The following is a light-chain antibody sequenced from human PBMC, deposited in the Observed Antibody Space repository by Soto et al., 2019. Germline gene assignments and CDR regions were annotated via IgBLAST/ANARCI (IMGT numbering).Light chain of an antibody. CDR3: QSYDSSLSGYVV. V-gene: IGLV1-40*01. J-gene: IGLJ2*01. CDR1: SSNIGAGYD. Sequence: QLVLTQPPSVSGAPGQRVTISCTGSSSNIGAGYDVHWYQQLPGTAPKLLIYSNSNRPSGVPDRFSGSKSGTSASLAITGLLAEDEADYCSQSYDSSLSGYVVFGGGTKLTVL. CDR2: SNS.